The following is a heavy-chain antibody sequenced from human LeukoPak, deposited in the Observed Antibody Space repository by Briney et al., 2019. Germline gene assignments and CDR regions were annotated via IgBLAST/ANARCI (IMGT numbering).Heavy chain of an antibody. CDR1: GGSISSYY. Sequence: SETLSLTCTVSGGSISSYYWSWIRQPPGKGLEWIGYIYYSGSTNYNPSLKSRVTISVDTSKNQFSLKLSSVTAADTAVYYCARVRGGDGYNPHLFDYWGQGTLVTVSS. J-gene: IGHJ4*02. D-gene: IGHD5-24*01. CDR3: ARVRGGDGYNPHLFDY. CDR2: IYYSGST. V-gene: IGHV4-59*12.